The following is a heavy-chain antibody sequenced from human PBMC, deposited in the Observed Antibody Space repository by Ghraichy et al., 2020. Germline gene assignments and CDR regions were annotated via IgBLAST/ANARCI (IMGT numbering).Heavy chain of an antibody. D-gene: IGHD3-10*01. V-gene: IGHV3-23*01. J-gene: IGHJ3*02. Sequence: GGSLRLSCAASGFTFSSYAMSWVRQAPGKGLEWVSAISGSGGSTYYADSVKGRFTISRNNSKNTLYLQMNSLGAEGAAVYYCAKGRGAMRDAFGIWGQGTMVTVSS. CDR2: ISGSGGST. CDR1: GFTFSSYA. CDR3: AKGRGAMRDAFGI.